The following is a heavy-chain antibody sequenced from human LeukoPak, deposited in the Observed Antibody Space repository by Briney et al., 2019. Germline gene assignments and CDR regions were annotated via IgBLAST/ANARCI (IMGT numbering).Heavy chain of an antibody. V-gene: IGHV1-69*06. Sequence: SVKVSCKASGGTFSSYTISWVRQAPGQGLAWMGGIIPNFGTPNYAQKFQGRVTITADKSTSTAYMELSSVTAADTAVYYCARGYYWELLPGYWGQGTLVTVSS. J-gene: IGHJ4*02. CDR3: ARGYYWELLPGY. CDR1: GGTFSSYT. D-gene: IGHD1-26*01. CDR2: IIPNFGTP.